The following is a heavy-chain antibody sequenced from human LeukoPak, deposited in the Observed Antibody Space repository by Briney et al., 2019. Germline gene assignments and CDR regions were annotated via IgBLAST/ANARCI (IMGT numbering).Heavy chain of an antibody. V-gene: IGHV1-69*04. D-gene: IGHD6-13*01. CDR2: IIPILGIA. J-gene: IGHJ4*02. CDR1: GGTFSSYA. Sequence: ASVTVSCKSSGGTFSSYAISWVRQAPGQGLEWMGRIIPILGIANYAQKFQGRVTITADKSTSTAYMELSSLRSEDTAVYYCARTGWRAAAAIWGQGTLVTVSS. CDR3: ARTGWRAAAAI.